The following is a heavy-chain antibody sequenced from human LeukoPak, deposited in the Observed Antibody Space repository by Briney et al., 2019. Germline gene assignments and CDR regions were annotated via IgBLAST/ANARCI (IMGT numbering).Heavy chain of an antibody. Sequence: ASVKVSCKASGGTFSSYAISWVRQAPGQGLEWMGGIIPIFSTANYAQKFQGRVTITADESTSTAYMELSSLRSDDTAVYYCARDSSGYSSGRYPDYWGQGTLVTVSS. J-gene: IGHJ4*02. CDR1: GGTFSSYA. CDR2: IIPIFSTA. D-gene: IGHD6-19*01. CDR3: ARDSSGYSSGRYPDY. V-gene: IGHV1-69*13.